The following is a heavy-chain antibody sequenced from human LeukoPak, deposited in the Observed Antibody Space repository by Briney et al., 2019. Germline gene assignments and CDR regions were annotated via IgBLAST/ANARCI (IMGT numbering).Heavy chain of an antibody. J-gene: IGHJ4*02. CDR3: ARSPHEGGIVPAAKDC. D-gene: IGHD2-2*01. CDR1: GYTFTSYG. CDR2: ISGYNGDT. V-gene: IGHV1-18*01. Sequence: GASVKVSCKASGYTFTSYGISWVRQAPGQGLEWMGWISGYNGDTNYAQKLQDRVTMTTDTSTSTAYMELRSLTSDDTAVYYCARSPHEGGIVPAAKDCWGQGTLVTVTS.